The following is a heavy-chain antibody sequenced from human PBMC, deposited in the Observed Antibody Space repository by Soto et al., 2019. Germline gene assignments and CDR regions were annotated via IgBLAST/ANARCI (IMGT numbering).Heavy chain of an antibody. D-gene: IGHD2-15*01. J-gene: IGHJ4*02. CDR1: GFTFSSYS. CDR3: ARDLNSGLFDS. V-gene: IGHV3-48*01. CDR2: ISSSSSTI. Sequence: EVQLVESGGGLVQPGGSLRLSCAASGFTFSSYSMNWVRQAPGKGLEWVSYISSSSSTIYYAGSVKGRFTISRDNAKNSLYLQRNSLRAEDTAVYYCARDLNSGLFDSWGQGTLVTVSS.